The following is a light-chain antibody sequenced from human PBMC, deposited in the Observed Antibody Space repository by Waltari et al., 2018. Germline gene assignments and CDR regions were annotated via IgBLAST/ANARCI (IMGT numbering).Light chain of an antibody. CDR1: QSVSRV. J-gene: IGKJ1*01. Sequence: EIVLTQSPGTLSLSPGERATLPCRASQSVSRVLAWYQQKPGQAPRLLIYGASNRATGIPDRFSGSGSGTDFSLTISRLDPEDFAVYYCQHYVRLPVTFGQGTKVEIK. V-gene: IGKV3-20*01. CDR3: QHYVRLPVT. CDR2: GAS.